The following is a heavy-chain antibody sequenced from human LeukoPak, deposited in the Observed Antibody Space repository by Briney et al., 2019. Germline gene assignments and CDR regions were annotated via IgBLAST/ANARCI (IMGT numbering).Heavy chain of an antibody. D-gene: IGHD3-10*01. V-gene: IGHV1-69*01. CDR2: IIPIFGTA. Sequence: SVKVSCKASRGTFSSYAISWVRQAPGQGLEWMGGIIPIFGTANYAQKFQGRVTVTADESTSTAYTELSSLRSEDTAVYYCARDPPNLLLWFGEFQDAFDIWGQGTMVTVSS. CDR1: RGTFSSYA. CDR3: ARDPPNLLLWFGEFQDAFDI. J-gene: IGHJ3*02.